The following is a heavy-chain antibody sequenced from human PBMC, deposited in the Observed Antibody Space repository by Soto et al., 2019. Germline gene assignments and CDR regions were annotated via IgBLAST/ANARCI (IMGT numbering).Heavy chain of an antibody. D-gene: IGHD3-22*01. Sequence: PGGSLRLSCAASGFTFSSYAMSWVRQAPGKGLEWVSAISGSGGSTYYADSVKGRFTISRDNSKNSLYLHMNSLRAEDTAVYYCARLKVNMIVVVPDYWGQGTLVTVSS. CDR3: ARLKVNMIVVVPDY. CDR1: GFTFSSYA. J-gene: IGHJ4*02. CDR2: ISGSGGST. V-gene: IGHV3-23*01.